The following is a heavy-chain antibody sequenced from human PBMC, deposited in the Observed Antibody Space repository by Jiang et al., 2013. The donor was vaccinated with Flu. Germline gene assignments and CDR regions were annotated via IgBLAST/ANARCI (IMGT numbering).Heavy chain of an antibody. J-gene: IGHJ3*02. Sequence: EVQLLESGGGLVKPGGSLRLSCAASGFTFRSYSMNWVRQAPGKGLEWVSSISSSSSYIYYADSVKGRFTISRDNAKNSLYLQMNSLRAEDSAVYYCARDLRSWNDAADVFDIWGQGDKWSPSLQ. CDR2: ISSSSSYI. D-gene: IGHD1-1*01. CDR3: ARDLRSWNDAADVFDI. CDR1: GFTFRSYS. V-gene: IGHV3-21*01.